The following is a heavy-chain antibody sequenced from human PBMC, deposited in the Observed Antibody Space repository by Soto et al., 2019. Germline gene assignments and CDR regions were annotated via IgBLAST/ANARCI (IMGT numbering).Heavy chain of an antibody. CDR2: INHSGST. D-gene: IGHD2-21*02. CDR3: ARATKHIVVVTAKFWFDP. V-gene: IGHV4-34*01. Sequence: PSGTLALTCAVYGGSFSGEYWSWIRQPPGKGLEWIGEINHSGSTNYNPSLKSRVTISVDTSKNQFSLKLSSVTAADTAVYYCARATKHIVVVTAKFWFDPWGQGTLVTVS. J-gene: IGHJ5*02. CDR1: GGSFSGEY.